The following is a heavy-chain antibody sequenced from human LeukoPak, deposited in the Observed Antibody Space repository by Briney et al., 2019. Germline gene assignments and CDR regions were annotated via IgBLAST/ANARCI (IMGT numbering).Heavy chain of an antibody. J-gene: IGHJ3*01. Sequence: QTGGSLRLSCAASGFTVSSNYMSWVRQAPGKGLEWVSVIYSGGSTYYADSVKGRFTLSRDSSKNTLFLQMNSLRAEDTAVCYCAREPQGDSSGYDAFDVWGQGTLVTVSS. CDR3: AREPQGDSSGYDAFDV. D-gene: IGHD3-22*01. CDR2: IYSGGST. V-gene: IGHV3-66*01. CDR1: GFTVSSNY.